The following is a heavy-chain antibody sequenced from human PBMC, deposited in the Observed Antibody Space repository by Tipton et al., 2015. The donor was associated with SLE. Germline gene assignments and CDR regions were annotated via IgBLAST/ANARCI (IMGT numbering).Heavy chain of an antibody. CDR1: GFTVSSNY. V-gene: IGHV3-53*05. CDR2: IYSGGST. Sequence: GSLRLSCVASGFTVSSNYMSWVRQAPGKGLEWVSVIYSGGSTYYADSVKGRFTISRDNSKNTLFLQMNSLRAEDTAVYYCASPPPQSWGQGTLVTVSS. CDR3: ASPPPQS. J-gene: IGHJ4*02.